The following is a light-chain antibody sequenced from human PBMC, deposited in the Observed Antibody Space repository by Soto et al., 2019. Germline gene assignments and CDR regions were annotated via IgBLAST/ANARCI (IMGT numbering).Light chain of an antibody. CDR1: ETVATN. CDR2: GAS. CDR3: QRYFEWPPMT. Sequence: EVLMTQSPATLSLSPGERATLSCWASETVATNLAWYQQKPGQAPRLLISGASTRAAGIPDRFRGSGSGPEFTRTISSLRSEDSAIYCCQRYFEWPPMTFGQGTKV. V-gene: IGKV3-15*01. J-gene: IGKJ1*01.